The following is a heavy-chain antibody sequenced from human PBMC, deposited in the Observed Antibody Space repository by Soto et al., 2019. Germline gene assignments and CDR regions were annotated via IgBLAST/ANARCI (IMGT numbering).Heavy chain of an antibody. CDR1: GFTFSSYS. Sequence: GGSLRLSCAASGFTFSSYSMNWVRQAPGKGLEWVSYISSSSSTIYYADSVKGRFTISRDNAKNSLYLQMNSLRAEDTAVYYCARDHEVVAAITEYFQHWGQGTLVTVSS. CDR2: ISSSSSTI. J-gene: IGHJ1*01. CDR3: ARDHEVVAAITEYFQH. V-gene: IGHV3-48*01. D-gene: IGHD2-15*01.